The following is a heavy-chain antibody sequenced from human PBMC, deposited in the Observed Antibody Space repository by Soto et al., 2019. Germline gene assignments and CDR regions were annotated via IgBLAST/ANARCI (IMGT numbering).Heavy chain of an antibody. CDR2: IDPSDSYT. Sequence: GESLKISCKGSGYSFTSYWISWVRQMPGKGLEWMGRIDPSDSYTNYSPSFQGHVTISADKSISTAYLQWSSLKASDTAMYYCARHDTVTTTYYYYGMDVWGQGTTVTVSS. CDR3: ARHDTVTTTYYYYGMDV. CDR1: GYSFTSYW. J-gene: IGHJ6*02. D-gene: IGHD4-17*01. V-gene: IGHV5-10-1*01.